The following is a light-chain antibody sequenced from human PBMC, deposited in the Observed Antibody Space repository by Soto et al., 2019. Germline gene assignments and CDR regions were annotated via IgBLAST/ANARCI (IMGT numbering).Light chain of an antibody. CDR1: QSVSSSY. CDR2: GAS. CDR3: QQYNNWPPIT. J-gene: IGKJ5*01. Sequence: EIVLTQSPGTLSLSPGERATLSCRASQSVSSSYLAWYQQRPGQAPRLLMYGASSRATGIPARFSGSGSGTDFTLTISKLEPEDFAVYYCQQYNNWPPITFGQGTRLEIK. V-gene: IGKV3-20*01.